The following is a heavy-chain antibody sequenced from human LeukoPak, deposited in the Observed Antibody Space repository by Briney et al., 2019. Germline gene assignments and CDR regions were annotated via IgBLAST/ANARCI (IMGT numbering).Heavy chain of an antibody. CDR3: ARHGYRGYDLRD. CDR2: IYPGDSDT. CDR1: GYSFTSYW. Sequence: GESLKISCETSGYSFTSYWIGWVRQMPGKGLEWMGIIYPGDSDTRYSPSFQGQVTISVDKSISTAYLQWSSLRASDTAIYYCARHGYRGYDLRDWGQGTLVTVSS. J-gene: IGHJ4*02. V-gene: IGHV5-51*01. D-gene: IGHD5-12*01.